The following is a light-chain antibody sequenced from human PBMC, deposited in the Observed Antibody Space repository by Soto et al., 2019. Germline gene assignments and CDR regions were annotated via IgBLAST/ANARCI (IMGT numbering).Light chain of an antibody. CDR2: DVT. V-gene: IGLV2-14*03. Sequence: QSVLTQPASVSGSPGQSTTIPCTGTSSDIGTYNHVSWYQQYPGEAPKLIIYDVTARPSGVSNRFSGSKSGSTASLTISGLQAEDEADYYCSSHASGSTLIFGGGTKVTVL. CDR3: SSHASGSTLI. J-gene: IGLJ2*01. CDR1: SSDIGTYNH.